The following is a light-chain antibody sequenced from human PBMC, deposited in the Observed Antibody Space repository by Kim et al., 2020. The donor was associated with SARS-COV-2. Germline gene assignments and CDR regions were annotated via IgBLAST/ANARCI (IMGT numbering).Light chain of an antibody. J-gene: IGKJ5*01. CDR1: QDIDSY. V-gene: IGKV1D-13*01. CDR2: GAS. Sequence: AIELTQSPASLSASVGDRTTIRCRASQDIDSYLAWYQQKPGQAPKLLISGASGLESGIPARVSGSGSGTEFTLTISSLQPEDFGVYYCQQYNNYPLTFGRGTQLEIK. CDR3: QQYNNYPLT.